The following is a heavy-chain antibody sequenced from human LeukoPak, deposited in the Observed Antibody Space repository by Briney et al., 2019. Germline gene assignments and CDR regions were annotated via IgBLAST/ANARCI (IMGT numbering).Heavy chain of an antibody. V-gene: IGHV3-73*01. CDR3: RFLEWLEYYYYYMDV. Sequence: PGGYLRLYCAASAFTFNGSAMVRLPQASGQGLVGVVRLKSKAKSYATKFAASVKDRDNISSDDSKNTAYLQMNSLKTEDTAVYYCRFLEWLEYYYYYMDVWGKGTTVTVSS. D-gene: IGHD3-3*01. CDR1: AFTFNGSA. J-gene: IGHJ6*03. CDR2: LKSKAKSYAT.